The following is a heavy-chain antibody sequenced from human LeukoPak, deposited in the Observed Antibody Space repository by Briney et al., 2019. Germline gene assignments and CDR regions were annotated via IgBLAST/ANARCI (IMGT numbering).Heavy chain of an antibody. D-gene: IGHD3-22*01. CDR2: INHSGST. J-gene: IGHJ4*02. V-gene: IGHV4-34*01. CDR3: ARGRRTKEDYDSSGYYGY. Sequence: SETLSLTCAVYGGSFSGYYWSWIRQPPGKGLEWIGEINHSGSTNYNPSLKSRVTISVDTSKNQFSLKPSSVTAADTAVYYCARGRRTKEDYDSSGYYGYWGQGTLVTVSS. CDR1: GGSFSGYY.